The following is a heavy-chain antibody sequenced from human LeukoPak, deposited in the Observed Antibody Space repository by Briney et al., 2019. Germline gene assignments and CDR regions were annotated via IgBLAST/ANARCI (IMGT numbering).Heavy chain of an antibody. CDR2: ITGSGGHI. J-gene: IGHJ4*02. Sequence: TGGSLRLSCAASGFTFSTYAMSWARQAPGKGLEWVSTITGSGGHIYYADSVKGRFTISRDNSKSTLSLQMNSLRAEDTAVYYCAKRGGYSSGWYYFDYWGQGTLVTVSS. CDR3: AKRGGYSSGWYYFDY. V-gene: IGHV3-23*01. D-gene: IGHD6-19*01. CDR1: GFTFSTYA.